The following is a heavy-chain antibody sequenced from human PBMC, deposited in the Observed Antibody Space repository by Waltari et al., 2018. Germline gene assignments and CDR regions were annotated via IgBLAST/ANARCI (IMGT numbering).Heavy chain of an antibody. Sequence: EMQLVQSGGDLVQPGGSLRLSCSASGFAASTYSMNWVRQAPGKGLELVSVLYSDKSGDLANSVTYAESVKGRFTISRDNAKNMVYLQMNNLRVEDTATYYCVRNLAFDVWGQGTLVIVSA. CDR1: GFAASTYS. CDR2: LYSDKSG. J-gene: IGHJ3*01. CDR3: VRNLAFDV. V-gene: IGHV3-66*01.